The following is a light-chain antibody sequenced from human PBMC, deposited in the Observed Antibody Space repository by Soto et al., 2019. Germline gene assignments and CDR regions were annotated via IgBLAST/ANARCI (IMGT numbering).Light chain of an antibody. CDR3: AAWDDSLNGRV. Sequence: QSVLTQPPSASGTPGQRVTISCSGSSSNIGGNTVSWYQQFPGTAPKLLIYTNNQRPSGVPDRFSGSKSDTSASLAISALQSEDEAHYYCAAWDDSLNGRVFGTGTKVTVL. J-gene: IGLJ1*01. CDR2: TNN. V-gene: IGLV1-44*01. CDR1: SSNIGGNT.